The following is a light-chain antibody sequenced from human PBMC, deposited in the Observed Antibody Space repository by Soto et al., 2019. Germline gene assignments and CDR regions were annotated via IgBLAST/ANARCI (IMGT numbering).Light chain of an antibody. Sequence: ALTQPRSVSGSPVQSVTISCTGTSGDVGGYNYVSWYQHHPGKAPKLMIYEVAQRPSGVPDRFSGSKSCNTPSLTISGLQAEDEADYYCCSFAGAYTLDVVFGGGTKVTVL. CDR3: CSFAGAYTLDVV. CDR2: EVA. V-gene: IGLV2-11*01. CDR1: SGDVGGYNY. J-gene: IGLJ2*01.